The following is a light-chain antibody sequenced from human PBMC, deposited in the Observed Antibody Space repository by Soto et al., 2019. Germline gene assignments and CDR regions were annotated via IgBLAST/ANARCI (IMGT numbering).Light chain of an antibody. CDR2: RSS. CDR3: QQYYIYAT. Sequence: DIQMTQSPSTLSASVGDRVTITCRASQTISNYLTWYQQRPGKAPKLLLYRSSILQNGVPSRFSGSGSGTEFTLTISSLQPDDFAAYYCQQYYIYATFGQGTRVEI. V-gene: IGKV1-5*03. CDR1: QTISNY. J-gene: IGKJ1*01.